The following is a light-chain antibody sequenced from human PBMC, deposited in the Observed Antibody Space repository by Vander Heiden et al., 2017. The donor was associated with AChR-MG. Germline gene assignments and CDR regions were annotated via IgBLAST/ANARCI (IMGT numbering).Light chain of an antibody. CDR2: KDS. CDR1: VLAKKY. CDR3: YSAADNNLV. Sequence: SDELTQPSSASVSPGQTTRITCSGDVLAKKYARWFQQKPGQAPVLVIYKDSERPSGIPERFSGSSSGTTVTLTISGAQVEDEADYYCYSAADNNLVFGGGTKLTVL. J-gene: IGLJ3*02. V-gene: IGLV3-27*01.